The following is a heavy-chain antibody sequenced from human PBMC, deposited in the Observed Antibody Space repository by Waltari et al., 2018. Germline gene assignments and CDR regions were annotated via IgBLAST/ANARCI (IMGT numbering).Heavy chain of an antibody. CDR1: GGTFSSYA. V-gene: IGHV1-69*04. CDR3: ARAYYYDSSGYY. CDR2: ISPILGIA. J-gene: IGHJ4*02. Sequence: QVQLVQSGAEVKKPRSSVKVSCKASGGTFSSYAISWVRQAPGQGLEWIGGISPILGIANYAQKFQGIVTITADEATSTAYMELSSLRSEDTAVYYCARAYYYDSSGYYWGQGTLVTVSS. D-gene: IGHD3-22*01.